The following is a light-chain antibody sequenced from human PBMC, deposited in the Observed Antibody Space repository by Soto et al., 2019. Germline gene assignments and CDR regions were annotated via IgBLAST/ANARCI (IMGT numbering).Light chain of an antibody. CDR2: RDS. CDR3: QSLDVSDTCLYVV. V-gene: IGLV3-25*02. Sequence: SYELTQPPSVSVSPGQTARFTCSGEAFPKQYVYWYQQKPGQAPVLVIERDSQRPSGIPERFSGSTSGTTVTLSISGVQAEDEADYFCQSLDVSDTCLYVVFGGGTKLTVL. J-gene: IGLJ2*01. CDR1: AFPKQY.